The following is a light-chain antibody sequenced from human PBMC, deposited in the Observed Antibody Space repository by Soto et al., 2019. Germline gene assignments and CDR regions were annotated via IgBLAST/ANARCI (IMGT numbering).Light chain of an antibody. Sequence: DIQMTQSPSSLSASVGDRVTITCQASQDISNYLNWYQQKPGKAPKLLIYDASNLETGAPSRFSGSGSVTDFTFTSSSLQAEDIATYYCQHYDNLPYTFGQGTKLEIK. CDR3: QHYDNLPYT. CDR1: QDISNY. V-gene: IGKV1-33*01. J-gene: IGKJ2*01. CDR2: DAS.